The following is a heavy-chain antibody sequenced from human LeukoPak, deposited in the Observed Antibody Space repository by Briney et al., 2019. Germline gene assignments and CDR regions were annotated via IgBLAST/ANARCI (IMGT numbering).Heavy chain of an antibody. CDR1: GFTFSSYA. D-gene: IGHD2-2*01. Sequence: GGSLRLSCAASGFTFSSYAMSWVRQAPGKGLEWVSAISGSGGSTYYADSVKGRFTISRDNSKNTLYLQMNSLRAEDTAVYYCAKMKLGYCSSTSCWGSYYFDYWGQGTLVTVSS. CDR2: ISGSGGST. V-gene: IGHV3-23*01. J-gene: IGHJ4*02. CDR3: AKMKLGYCSSTSCWGSYYFDY.